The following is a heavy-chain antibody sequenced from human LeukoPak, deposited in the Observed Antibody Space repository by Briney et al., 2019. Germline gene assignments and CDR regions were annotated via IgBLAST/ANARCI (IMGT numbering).Heavy chain of an antibody. CDR1: GFSFSNYG. Sequence: PGGSLRLSCAASGFSFSNYGMHWVRQTPGKGLEWVAVISYDGSNKYYAESVKGRFTISRDNSKNTLYLQMDSLRAEDTAVYYCAKTSPGYSYGLLDYWGQGTLVTVSS. V-gene: IGHV3-30*18. CDR2: ISYDGSNK. D-gene: IGHD5-18*01. CDR3: AKTSPGYSYGLLDY. J-gene: IGHJ4*02.